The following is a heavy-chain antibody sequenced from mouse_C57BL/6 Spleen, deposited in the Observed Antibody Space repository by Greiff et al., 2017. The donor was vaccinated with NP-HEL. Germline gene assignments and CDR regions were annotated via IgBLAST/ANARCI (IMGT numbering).Heavy chain of an antibody. CDR1: GFTFSDYG. CDR3: AREDGYYPYFDY. D-gene: IGHD2-3*01. J-gene: IGHJ2*01. V-gene: IGHV5-17*01. Sequence: EVKLMESGGGLVKPGGSLKLSCAASGFTFSDYGMHWVRQAPEKGLEWVAYISSGSSTIYYADTVKGRFTISRDNTTNTLFLRMTSVGSEDTAMYYSAREDGYYPYFDYWGQGTTLTVSS. CDR2: ISSGSSTI.